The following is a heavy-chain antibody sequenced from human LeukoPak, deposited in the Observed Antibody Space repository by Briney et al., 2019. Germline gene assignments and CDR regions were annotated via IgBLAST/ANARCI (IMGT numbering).Heavy chain of an antibody. D-gene: IGHD3-3*01. CDR2: IYYSGST. CDR3: ARALGGFWSGYYRFDY. V-gene: IGHV4-30-4*01. Sequence: SETLSLTCTVSGGSISSGDYYWSWIRQPPGTGLEWIGYIYYSGSTYYNPSLKSRVTISVDTSKNQFSLKLSSATAADTAVYYCARALGGFWSGYYRFDYWGQGTLVTVSS. J-gene: IGHJ4*02. CDR1: GGSISSGDYY.